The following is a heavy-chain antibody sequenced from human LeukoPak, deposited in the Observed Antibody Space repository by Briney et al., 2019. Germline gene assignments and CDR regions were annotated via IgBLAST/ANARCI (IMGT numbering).Heavy chain of an antibody. V-gene: IGHV4-61*01. CDR1: GGSISSSSYY. D-gene: IGHD2-2*02. CDR3: ARVVVVPAAIRASEYFQH. CDR2: IYYSGST. J-gene: IGHJ1*01. Sequence: SETLSLTCTVSGGSISSSSYYWSWIRQPPGKGLEWIGYIYYSGSTNYNPSLKSRVTISVDTSKNQFSLKLSSVTAADTAVYYCARVVVVPAAIRASEYFQHWGQGTLVTVSS.